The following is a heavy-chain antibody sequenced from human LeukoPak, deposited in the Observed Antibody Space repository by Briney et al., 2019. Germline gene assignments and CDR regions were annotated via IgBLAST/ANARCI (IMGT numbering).Heavy chain of an antibody. J-gene: IGHJ6*03. CDR3: ARGPDGSGSYYYMDV. V-gene: IGHV3-21*04. CDR2: ISSNSSYI. Sequence: GGSLRLSCAASGFTFSSYSMNWVRQAPGKGLEWVSSISSNSSYIYYADSVKGRFTISRDNAKNSLYLQMNSLRAEDTALYYCARGPDGSGSYYYMDVWGKGTTVTVSS. CDR1: GFTFSSYS. D-gene: IGHD3-10*01.